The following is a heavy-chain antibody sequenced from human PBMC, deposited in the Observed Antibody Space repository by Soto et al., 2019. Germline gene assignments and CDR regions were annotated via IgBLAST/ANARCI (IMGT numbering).Heavy chain of an antibody. CDR2: IWYDGSNK. CDR1: AFSFSNYG. D-gene: IGHD3-22*01. V-gene: IGHV3-33*01. J-gene: IGHJ4*02. Sequence: QVHLVESGGGVVQPGRSLRLSCAASAFSFSNYGMHWVRQAPGKGLEWVAVIWYDGSNKYYADSVKGRFTISRDNSKNTLYLQMNSLRAEDTAVYYCARGKYDNTGVFDYWGQGTLVTASS. CDR3: ARGKYDNTGVFDY.